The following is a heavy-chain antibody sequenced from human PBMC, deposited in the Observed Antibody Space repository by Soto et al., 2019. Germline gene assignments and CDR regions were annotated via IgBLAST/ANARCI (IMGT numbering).Heavy chain of an antibody. CDR3: TKESGMGDTECFRH. D-gene: IGHD1-26*01. CDR2: ISRSGRST. Sequence: EVQLLESGGGLVQPGGSLRLSCAASGFTFNTYAMSWVRQAPGKGLEWVSSISRSGRSTYYADSVKGRVTVSRDNSESTLYLQMNRLRIEDTAVYYCTKESGMGDTECFRHWGQGVLVIVSS. CDR1: GFTFNTYA. V-gene: IGHV3-23*01. J-gene: IGHJ1*01.